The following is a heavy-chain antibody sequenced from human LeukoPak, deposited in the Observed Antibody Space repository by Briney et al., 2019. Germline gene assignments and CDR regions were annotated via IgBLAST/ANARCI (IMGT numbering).Heavy chain of an antibody. D-gene: IGHD2-2*03. CDR3: ARPPSRGYSSSFEY. V-gene: IGHV5-51*01. CDR2: IYPDESNI. Sequence: GESLKISCKGSGYSFATYWIAWVRQMPGKGLERMGIIYPDESNIRYSPSFQGQVTISADKSISTAYLQWSSLKASDTAIYYCARPPSRGYSSSFEYWGQGTLVTVSS. J-gene: IGHJ4*02. CDR1: GYSFATYW.